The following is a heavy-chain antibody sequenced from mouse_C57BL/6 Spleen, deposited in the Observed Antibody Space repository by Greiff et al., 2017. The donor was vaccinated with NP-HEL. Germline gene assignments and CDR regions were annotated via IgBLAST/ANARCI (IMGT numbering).Heavy chain of an antibody. V-gene: IGHV1-4*01. CDR3: ARCHYDYDGTAFAY. Sequence: VQLQQSGAELARPGASVKMSCKASGYTFTSYTMHWVKQRPGQGLEWIGYINPSSGYTKYNQKFKDKATLTADKSSSTAYMQLSSLTSEDSAVYYGARCHYDYDGTAFAYWGQGTLVTVSA. CDR1: GYTFTSYT. D-gene: IGHD2-4*01. CDR2: INPSSGYT. J-gene: IGHJ3*01.